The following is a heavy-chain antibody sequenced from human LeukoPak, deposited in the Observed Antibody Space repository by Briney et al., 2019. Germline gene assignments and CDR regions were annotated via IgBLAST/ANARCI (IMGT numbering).Heavy chain of an antibody. CDR2: INHSGST. J-gene: IGHJ4*02. V-gene: IGHV4-34*01. Sequence: PSETLSLTCAVYGGSFSGYYWSWIRQSPGKGQEWIGEINHSGSTNYNPSLKSRVTISVDTSKNQFSLKLSSVTAADTAVYYCARGRRYCSSTSCYTQKAYYFDYWGQGTLVTVSS. CDR1: GGSFSGYY. D-gene: IGHD2-2*02. CDR3: ARGRRYCSSTSCYTQKAYYFDY.